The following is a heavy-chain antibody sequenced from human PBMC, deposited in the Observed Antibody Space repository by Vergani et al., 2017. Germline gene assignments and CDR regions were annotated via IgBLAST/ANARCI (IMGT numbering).Heavy chain of an antibody. CDR2: INWNGDSI. V-gene: IGHV3-9*01. Sequence: EVQLVESGGGLVQPGRSLRLSCAASGFTFDDYAMHWVRKAPGKGLEWVSGINWNGDSIAYADSVKGRFTISRDNAKNSLYLQMNSLRAEDTALYYCVKDIAASGNYWYFDLWGRGTLVTVSS. CDR3: VKDIAASGNYWYFDL. J-gene: IGHJ2*01. CDR1: GFTFDDYA. D-gene: IGHD6-13*01.